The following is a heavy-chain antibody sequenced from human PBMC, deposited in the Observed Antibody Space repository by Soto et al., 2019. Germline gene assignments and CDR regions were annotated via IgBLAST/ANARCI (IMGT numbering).Heavy chain of an antibody. CDR3: AAGVGSRRGTYYDYIWGSYRYYFDY. CDR2: IVVGSGNT. V-gene: IGHV1-58*02. J-gene: IGHJ4*02. CDR1: GFTFTSSA. D-gene: IGHD3-16*02. Sequence: SVKVSCKASGFTFTSSAMQWVRQARGQRLEWIGWIVVGSGNTNYAQKFRERVTITRDMSTSTAYMELSSLRSEDTAVYYCAAGVGSRRGTYYDYIWGSYRYYFDYWGQGTLVTVS.